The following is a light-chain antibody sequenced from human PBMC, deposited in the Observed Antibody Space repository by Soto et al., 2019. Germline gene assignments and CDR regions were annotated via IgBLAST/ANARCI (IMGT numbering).Light chain of an antibody. CDR1: QSVGSY. CDR3: QQRINWPRT. J-gene: IGKJ2*01. Sequence: EIVLTQSPATLSLSPGDRATLSCRASQSVGSYLAWYQQKPGQAPRLLIYDASNRATGIPARFSGSGSATDFTLTISSLEPEDFAVYYCQQRINWPRTFGQGTKLEIK. V-gene: IGKV3-11*01. CDR2: DAS.